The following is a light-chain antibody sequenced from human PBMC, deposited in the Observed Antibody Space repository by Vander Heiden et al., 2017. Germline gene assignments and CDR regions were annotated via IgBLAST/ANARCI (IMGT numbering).Light chain of an antibody. CDR3: RTWGTGIYV. CDR2: RNWDGSH. Sequence: QLVLTQSPSASASLGASVKLTCPLSSGHSSYAIAWHQQQPATGPGQWRKRNWDGSHSTGDRIPDCVSGASSADARYLHISSLQSEDEADYYCRTWGTGIYVFGGGTKVTVL. J-gene: IGLJ3*02. CDR1: SGHSSYA. V-gene: IGLV4-69*01.